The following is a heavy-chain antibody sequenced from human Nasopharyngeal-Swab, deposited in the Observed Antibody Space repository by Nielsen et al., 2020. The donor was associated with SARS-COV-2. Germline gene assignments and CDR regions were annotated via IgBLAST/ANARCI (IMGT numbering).Heavy chain of an antibody. CDR1: GFTFSNYW. V-gene: IGHV3-74*01. CDR2: ISGDGSDI. Sequence: GGSLRLSCAASGFTFSNYWLHWVRQAPGEGLVWVSRISGDGSDISYADSVKGRFTISRDNAKNTVYLQMNSLRAEDTAVYYCIRERQWFGDSSWGQGTLVTVSS. D-gene: IGHD3-10*01. J-gene: IGHJ5*02. CDR3: IRERQWFGDSS.